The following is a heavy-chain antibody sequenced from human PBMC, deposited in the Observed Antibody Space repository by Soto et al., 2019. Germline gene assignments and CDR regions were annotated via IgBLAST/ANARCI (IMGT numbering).Heavy chain of an antibody. CDR1: GFTFSSYA. V-gene: IGHV3-23*01. CDR2: ISGSGGST. D-gene: IGHD3-22*01. CDR3: AKDAWDYYDSSGYYPIDY. J-gene: IGHJ4*02. Sequence: QPGGSLRLSCTDSGFTFSSYAMSWVRQAPGKGLEWVSAISGSGGSTYYADSVKGRFTISRDNSKNTLYLQMNSLRAEDTAVYYCAKDAWDYYDSSGYYPIDYWGQGTLVTVSS.